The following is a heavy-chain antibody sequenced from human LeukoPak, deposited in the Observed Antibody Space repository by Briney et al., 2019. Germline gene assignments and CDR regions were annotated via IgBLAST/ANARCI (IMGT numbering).Heavy chain of an antibody. J-gene: IGHJ3*02. CDR1: GYTFTTYD. V-gene: IGHV1-8*01. CDR2: MNPNSGNT. D-gene: IGHD3-10*01. Sequence: ASVKVSCKASGYTFTTYDINWVRQATGQGLEWMGWMNPNSGNTGYAQKFQGRVTMTRNTSISTAYMELSSLRSEDTAVYYCARDLDPYGSGSPGDAFDIWGQGTMVTVSS. CDR3: ARDLDPYGSGSPGDAFDI.